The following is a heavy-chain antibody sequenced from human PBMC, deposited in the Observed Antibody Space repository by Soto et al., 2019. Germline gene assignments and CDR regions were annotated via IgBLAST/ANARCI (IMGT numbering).Heavy chain of an antibody. CDR2: ISYDGSNK. Sequence: VGSLRLSCAASGFTFSSYGMHWVRQAPGKGLEWVAVISYDGSNKYYADSVKGRFTISRDNSKNTLYLQMNSLRAEDTAVYYCAKDKWERHSFDYWGQGTLVTVSS. CDR1: GFTFSSYG. J-gene: IGHJ4*02. CDR3: AKDKWERHSFDY. D-gene: IGHD1-26*01. V-gene: IGHV3-30*18.